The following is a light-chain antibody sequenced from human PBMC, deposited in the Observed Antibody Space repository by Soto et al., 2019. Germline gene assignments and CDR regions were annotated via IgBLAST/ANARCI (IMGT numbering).Light chain of an antibody. V-gene: IGKV1-5*03. CDR2: KAS. J-gene: IGKJ1*01. Sequence: DIQMTQSPSTLSASVGDRVTITCRASQSISSRLAWYQQKPGKVPKLLIYKASSLESGVPSRFSGSGSGTESTLTISSLQADDFATDYCQQYDSYSWTFGQGTKVEI. CDR3: QQYDSYSWT. CDR1: QSISSR.